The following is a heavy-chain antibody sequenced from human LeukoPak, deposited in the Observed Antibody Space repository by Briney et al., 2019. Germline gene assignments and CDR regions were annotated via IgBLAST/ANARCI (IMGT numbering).Heavy chain of an antibody. V-gene: IGHV4-59*01. CDR2: IYYSGST. CDR3: ARVPVAAAGIAVAGAYYYSGMDV. Sequence: SETLSLTCTVSGGSISSYYWSWIRQPPGKGLEWIGYIYYSGSTNYNPSLKSRVTISVDTSKNQFSLKLSSVTAADTAVYYCARVPVAAAGIAVAGAYYYSGMDVWGQGTTVTVSS. D-gene: IGHD6-19*01. CDR1: GGSISSYY. J-gene: IGHJ6*02.